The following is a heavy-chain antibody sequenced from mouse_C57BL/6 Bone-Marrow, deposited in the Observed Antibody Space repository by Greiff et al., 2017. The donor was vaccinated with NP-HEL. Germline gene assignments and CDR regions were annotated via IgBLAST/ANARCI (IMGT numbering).Heavy chain of an antibody. D-gene: IGHD2-4*01. Sequence: EVMLVESGGGLVKPGGSLKLSCAASGFTFSSYAMSWVRQTPEKRLEWVATISDGGSYTYYPDNVKGRFTISRDNAKNNLYLQMSHLKSEDTAMYYCARDPPLYYDYDGPVFYYAMDYWCQGTSVTVSS. V-gene: IGHV5-4*01. J-gene: IGHJ4*01. CDR1: GFTFSSYA. CDR2: ISDGGSYT. CDR3: ARDPPLYYDYDGPVFYYAMDY.